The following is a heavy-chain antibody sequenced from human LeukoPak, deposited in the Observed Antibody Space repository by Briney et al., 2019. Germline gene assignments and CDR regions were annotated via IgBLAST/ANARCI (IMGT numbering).Heavy chain of an antibody. J-gene: IGHJ5*02. V-gene: IGHV1-8*03. CDR2: MNPNSGNT. CDR1: GYTFTSYD. Sequence: ASVKVSCKASGYTFTSYDIHWVRQATGQGLEWMGWMNPNSGNTGYAQKFQGRVTITRNTSISTAYMELSSLRSEDTAVYYCARGGRFLEWQNWFDPWGQGTLVTVSS. CDR3: ARGGRFLEWQNWFDP. D-gene: IGHD3-3*01.